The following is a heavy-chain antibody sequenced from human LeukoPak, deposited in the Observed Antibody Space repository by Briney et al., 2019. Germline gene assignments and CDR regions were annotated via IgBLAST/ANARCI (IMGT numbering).Heavy chain of an antibody. CDR3: AKLPRFSSGWPTHLD. CDR2: ISGSGGST. D-gene: IGHD6-19*01. V-gene: IGHV3-23*01. CDR1: RFTFSNYG. Sequence: GGSLRLSCAASRFTFSNYGMSWVRQAPGKGLEWVSAISGSGGSTYYADSVKGRFTISRDGSKNTLYLQMNSLRAEDTAVYYCAKLPRFSSGWPTHLDWGQGTLVTVSS. J-gene: IGHJ4*02.